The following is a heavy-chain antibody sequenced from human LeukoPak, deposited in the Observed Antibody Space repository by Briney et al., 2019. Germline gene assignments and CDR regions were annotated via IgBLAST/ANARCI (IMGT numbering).Heavy chain of an antibody. CDR2: ISSSSSYI. CDR1: GFTFGIYA. CDR3: ARAPDLEYSSSNYYYYMDV. Sequence: PGGSLRLSCAASGFTFGIYAMTWVRQAPGKGLEWVSSISSSSSYIYYADSVKGRFTISRDNAKNSLYLQMNSLRAEDTAVYYCARAPDLEYSSSNYYYYMDVWGKGTTVTVSS. J-gene: IGHJ6*03. V-gene: IGHV3-21*01. D-gene: IGHD6-6*01.